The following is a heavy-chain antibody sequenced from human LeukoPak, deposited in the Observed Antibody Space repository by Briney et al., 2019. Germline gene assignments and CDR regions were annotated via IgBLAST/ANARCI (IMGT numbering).Heavy chain of an antibody. J-gene: IGHJ4*02. CDR3: ARRANPYAAPDY. D-gene: IGHD1-14*01. CDR2: MYPGESDT. CDR1: GSSFTSYW. V-gene: IGHV5-51*01. Sequence: GASLKISCKGSGSSFTSYWIGWVRPLPGKGLEFTGIMYPGESDTRYSPSFQGQVSMSADKSINTAYLQWSSLKASDSGIYYCARRANPYAAPDYWGRGTLVTVSS.